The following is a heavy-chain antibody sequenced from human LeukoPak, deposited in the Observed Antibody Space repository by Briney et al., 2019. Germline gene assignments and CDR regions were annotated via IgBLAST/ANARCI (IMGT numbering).Heavy chain of an antibody. V-gene: IGHV4-4*07. CDR1: GGSISSYY. CDR2: IYTSGST. Sequence: SETLSLTCTVSGGSISSYYWSWIRQPPGKGLEWIGRIYTSGSTNYNPSLKSRVTMSVDTSKNQFSLKLSSVTAADTAVYYCAREYYYDSSGYMWGEYNWFDPWGQGTLVTVSS. D-gene: IGHD3-22*01. J-gene: IGHJ5*02. CDR3: AREYYYDSSGYMWGEYNWFDP.